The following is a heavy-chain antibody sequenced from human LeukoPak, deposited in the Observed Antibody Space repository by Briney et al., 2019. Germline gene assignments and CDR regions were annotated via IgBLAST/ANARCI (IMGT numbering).Heavy chain of an antibody. V-gene: IGHV3-33*01. CDR1: GFTFSSYG. Sequence: GGSLRLSCAASGFTFSSYGMHWVRQAPGKGLEWVAVIWYDGSNKYYADSVRGRFTISRDNSKNTLYLQMNSLRAEDTAVYYCARTRDGYNYDAFDIWGQGTMVTVSS. D-gene: IGHD5-24*01. CDR2: IWYDGSNK. J-gene: IGHJ3*02. CDR3: ARTRDGYNYDAFDI.